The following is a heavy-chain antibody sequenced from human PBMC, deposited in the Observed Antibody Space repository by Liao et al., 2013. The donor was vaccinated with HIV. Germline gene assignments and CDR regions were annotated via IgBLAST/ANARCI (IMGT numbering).Heavy chain of an antibody. CDR1: SDSISGYY. D-gene: IGHD3-3*01. CDR3: ASASLGDFWSGYAWGGLDY. J-gene: IGHJ4*02. Sequence: QVQLQQWGAGLLKPSETLSLTCTVSSDSISGYYWTWIRQPAGKGLDWIGRISGSGSTNYNSSLESRITMSVDTSKNQFSLKLSSVTAADTAVFYCASASLGDFWSGYAWGGLDYWGQGTLVTVSS. CDR2: ISGSGST. V-gene: IGHV4-59*10.